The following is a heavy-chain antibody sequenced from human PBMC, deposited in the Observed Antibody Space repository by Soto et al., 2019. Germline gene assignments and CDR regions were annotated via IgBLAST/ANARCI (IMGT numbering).Heavy chain of an antibody. Sequence: ETLSLTCPVSGGSISSNYWTWIRQPPGKGLEWIGYVYNSGSTNYNPSLKSRVTISEDTSKSQFSLKVNSMTAADTAVYYCARYRREAVAGYTLDNWGQGILVTGSS. CDR1: GGSISSNY. CDR3: ARYRREAVAGYTLDN. J-gene: IGHJ4*02. CDR2: VYNSGST. V-gene: IGHV4-59*01. D-gene: IGHD6-13*01.